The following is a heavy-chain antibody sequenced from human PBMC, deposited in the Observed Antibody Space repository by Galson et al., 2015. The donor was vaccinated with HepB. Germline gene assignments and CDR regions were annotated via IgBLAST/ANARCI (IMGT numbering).Heavy chain of an antibody. J-gene: IGHJ4*02. Sequence: SLRLSCAASGFTFDDYAMHWVRQAPGKGLERVSGISWNSGSIGYADSVKGRFTISRDNAKNSLYLQMNSLRAEDTALYYCAKDSGGGKANWGSLFDYWGQGTLVTVSS. D-gene: IGHD7-27*01. CDR2: ISWNSGSI. V-gene: IGHV3-9*01. CDR1: GFTFDDYA. CDR3: AKDSGGGKANWGSLFDY.